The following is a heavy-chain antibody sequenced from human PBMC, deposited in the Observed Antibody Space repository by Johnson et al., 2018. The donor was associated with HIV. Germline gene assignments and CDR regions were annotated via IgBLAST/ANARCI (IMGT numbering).Heavy chain of an antibody. V-gene: IGHV3-11*04. Sequence: QVQLVESGGGLVKPGGSLRLSCAASGFTFSDSSMNWIRQAPGKGLEWVSYITPSGTVVYYADSVKGRFTISRDNAKNSLYLQMNSLRADDTAVYYCARGGSDVFDIWGRGTMVTVSS. J-gene: IGHJ3*02. CDR2: ITPSGTVV. CDR1: GFTFSDSS. CDR3: ARGGSDVFDI. D-gene: IGHD3-16*01.